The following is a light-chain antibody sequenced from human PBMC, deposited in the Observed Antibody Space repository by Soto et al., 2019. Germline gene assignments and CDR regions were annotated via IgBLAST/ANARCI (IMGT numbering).Light chain of an antibody. J-gene: IGKJ4*01. CDR2: WAS. V-gene: IGKV4-1*01. CDR3: QQYYVIPVT. CDR1: QSVLYNSNNTNY. Sequence: DIVMTQSPDSLAVSLGERATINCKSSQSVLYNSNNTNYLAWYQQKPGQPPKLLFYWASARESGVPARFSGSGSVTDFTLTISSLQAEDVAIYHCQQYYVIPVTFGGGTKVEIK.